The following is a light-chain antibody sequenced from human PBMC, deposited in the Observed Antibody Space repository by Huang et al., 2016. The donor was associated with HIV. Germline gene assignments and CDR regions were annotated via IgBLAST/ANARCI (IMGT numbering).Light chain of an antibody. V-gene: IGKV2D-29*02. CDR2: EVS. CDR1: QSLLHTNGKTY. Sequence: DIVLTQTPLSLSVTPGQPASISCKSSQSLLHTNGKTYFYWYLQKPGQSPQLLIYEVSNRVSGVPVRFSGSGAGTDFTLKISRVEADDVGVYYCMQTTQPATFGQGTKVEV. CDR3: MQTTQPAT. J-gene: IGKJ1*01.